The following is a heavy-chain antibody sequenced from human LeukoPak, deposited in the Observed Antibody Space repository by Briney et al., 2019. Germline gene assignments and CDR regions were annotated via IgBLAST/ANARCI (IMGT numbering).Heavy chain of an antibody. Sequence: GGSLRLSWAASGFTFDEYAMHWVRQAPGKGLEWLSIISWNSGYIGYADSVKGRFTISRDNAKNSLYLQMNSLRAEDTALYFCAKVRGTYSSGYFFDSWGQATLVTVSS. V-gene: IGHV3-9*01. D-gene: IGHD6-19*01. J-gene: IGHJ4*02. CDR2: ISWNSGYI. CDR3: AKVRGTYSSGYFFDS. CDR1: GFTFDEYA.